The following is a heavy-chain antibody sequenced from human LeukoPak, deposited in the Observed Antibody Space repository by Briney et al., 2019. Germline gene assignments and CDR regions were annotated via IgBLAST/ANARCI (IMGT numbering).Heavy chain of an antibody. CDR3: ARSPWGNDCASY. CDR1: GGSFSGYY. J-gene: IGHJ4*02. V-gene: IGHV4-34*01. Sequence: PSETLSLTCAVYGGSFSGYYWSWIRQPPGKGLEWIGEINHSGSTNYNPSLKSRVTISVDTSKNQFSLKLSSVTAADTAVYYCARSPWGNDCASYWGQGTLVTVSS. CDR2: INHSGST. D-gene: IGHD2-21*02.